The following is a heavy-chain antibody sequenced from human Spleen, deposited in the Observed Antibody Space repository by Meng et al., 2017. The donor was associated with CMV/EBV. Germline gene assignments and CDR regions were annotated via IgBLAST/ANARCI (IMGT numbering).Heavy chain of an antibody. D-gene: IGHD3-3*01. J-gene: IGHJ6*02. CDR2: IKSKTDGGTT. V-gene: IGHV3-15*01. CDR1: GFTFSNAW. CDR3: TRTYDFWGGHYGMDV. Sequence: GESLKISCAASGFTFSNAWMSWVRQAPGKGLEWVGRIKSKTDGGTTDYAAPVKGRFTISRDDSKNTLYLQMNSLKTEDTAVYYCTRTYDFWGGHYGMDVWGQGTAVTVSS.